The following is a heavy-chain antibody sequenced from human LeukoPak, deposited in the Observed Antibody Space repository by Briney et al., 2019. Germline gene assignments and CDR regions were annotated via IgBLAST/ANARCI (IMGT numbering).Heavy chain of an antibody. V-gene: IGHV1-69*13. CDR3: ARDKLETVSFRWFDP. D-gene: IGHD4-11*01. CDR1: GGTFSSYA. CDR2: IIPIFGTA. J-gene: IGHJ5*02. Sequence: SVKVSCKASGGTFSSYAITWVRQAPGQGLEWMGGIIPIFGTANYAQKFQGRVTITADESTSTAYMELSSLRSEDTAVYYCARDKLETVSFRWFDPWGQGTLVTVSS.